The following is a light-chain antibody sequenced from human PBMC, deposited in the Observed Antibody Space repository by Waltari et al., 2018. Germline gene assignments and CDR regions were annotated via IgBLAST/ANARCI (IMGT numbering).Light chain of an antibody. J-gene: IGLJ2*01. V-gene: IGLV2-8*01. CDR1: GSAIGTYKY. Sequence: QSALTPPPSASGSPGQSATISCTGTGSAIGTYKYVSWYLQHPGKAPKRILYEVSRRPSEVPVRFSGSRFGDTASLTVSGLQADDEAEYYCSSYAGSYYFISFGGGTKLTVL. CDR2: EVS. CDR3: SSYAGSYYFIS.